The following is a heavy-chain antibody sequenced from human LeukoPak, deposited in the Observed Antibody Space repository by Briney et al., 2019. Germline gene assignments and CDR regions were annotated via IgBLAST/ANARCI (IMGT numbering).Heavy chain of an antibody. D-gene: IGHD3-10*01. CDR2: INPNSGGT. J-gene: IGHJ4*02. V-gene: IGHV1-2*02. CDR1: GYTFTGFY. CDR3: ARDNYIRFGGGFDY. Sequence: ASVKVSCKPSGYTFTGFYVHWVRQAPGQGLEWMGWINPNSGGTNYAEKFQGRVTMTRDTSISTAHMELSRLRSDDTAVYYCARDNYIRFGGGFDYWGQGTLVTVSS.